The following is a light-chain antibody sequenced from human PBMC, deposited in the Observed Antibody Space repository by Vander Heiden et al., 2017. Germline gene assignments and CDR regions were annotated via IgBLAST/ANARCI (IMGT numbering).Light chain of an antibody. CDR2: GNI. Sequence: QSVLTQPPSVSGAPGQRVTISCTGNSSNIGAGYDVQWYQQLTGTAPKRLIFGNINRPSGVTDRFSGSKSGTSASLAITGLQAEDEADYYCQSYDTSRSGSRVFGGGTKLTVL. J-gene: IGLJ3*02. V-gene: IGLV1-40*01. CDR1: SSNIGAGYD. CDR3: QSYDTSRSGSRV.